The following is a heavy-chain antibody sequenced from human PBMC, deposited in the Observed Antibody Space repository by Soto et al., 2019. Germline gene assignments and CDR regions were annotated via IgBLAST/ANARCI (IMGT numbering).Heavy chain of an antibody. V-gene: IGHV4-30-2*01. Sequence: QLQLQESGSGLVKPSQTLSLTCAVSGGSISSGGYSWSWIRQPPGKGLEWIGYIYHSGSTYYNPSLKSRVTVSVDRSKNQCSLKRSSVTAAATAVYYCARVGGYGLLDYWGQGTLVTVSS. CDR2: IYHSGST. CDR3: ARVGGYGLLDY. J-gene: IGHJ4*02. CDR1: GGSISSGGYS. D-gene: IGHD4-17*01.